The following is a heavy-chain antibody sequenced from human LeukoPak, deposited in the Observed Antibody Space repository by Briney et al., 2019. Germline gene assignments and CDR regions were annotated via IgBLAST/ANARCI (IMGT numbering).Heavy chain of an antibody. CDR2: IYYSGTT. J-gene: IGHJ3*02. CDR3: ATVELNYDYTKGDVFDI. Sequence: SETLSLTCTVSGGSIDDHYWNWVRQPPGKGLEWIGQIYYSGTTNYNPSLKSRVTISLDTSKNQFSLRLNSVTAADTAVYYCATVELNYDYTKGDVFDIWGQGTMVTVSS. D-gene: IGHD3-16*01. CDR1: GGSIDDHY. V-gene: IGHV4-59*11.